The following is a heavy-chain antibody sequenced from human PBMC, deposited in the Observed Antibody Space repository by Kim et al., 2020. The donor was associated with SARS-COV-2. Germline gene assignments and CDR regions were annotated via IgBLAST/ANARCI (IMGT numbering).Heavy chain of an antibody. CDR1: GFTFSSYA. V-gene: IGHV3-30-3*01. J-gene: IGHJ4*02. CDR3: AREPLREGFDY. D-gene: IGHD4-17*01. Sequence: GGSLRLSCAASGFTFSSYAMHWVRQAPGKGLEWVAVISYDGSNKYYADSVKGRFTISRDNSKNTLYLQMNSLRAEDTAVYYCAREPLREGFDYWGQGTLVTVSS. CDR2: ISYDGSNK.